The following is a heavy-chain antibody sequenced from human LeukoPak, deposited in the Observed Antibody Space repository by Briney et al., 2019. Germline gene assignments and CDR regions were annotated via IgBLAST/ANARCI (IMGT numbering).Heavy chain of an antibody. CDR3: AKDRGNTAMGKRIPFDY. D-gene: IGHD5-18*01. V-gene: IGHV3-23*01. J-gene: IGHJ4*02. Sequence: GGSLRLSCAASGFTFSSYAMSWVRQAPGKGLERVSAISGSGGSTYYADSVKGRFTISRDNSKNTLYLQMNSLRAEDTAVYYCAKDRGNTAMGKRIPFDYWGQGTLVTVSS. CDR2: ISGSGGST. CDR1: GFTFSSYA.